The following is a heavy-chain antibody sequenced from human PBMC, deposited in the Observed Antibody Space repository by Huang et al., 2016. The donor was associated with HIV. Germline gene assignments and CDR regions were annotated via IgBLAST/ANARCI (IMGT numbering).Heavy chain of an antibody. CDR3: ARDWSFGSSTSPAD. J-gene: IGHJ4*02. V-gene: IGHV1-2*02. CDR1: GYTFTDSN. Sequence: QVQLVQSGAEVKNPGASVRVSCKASGYTFTDSNMHCVRQAPGQGLEWIGWINPKRGGTIYAQRCQGRITMTRDTTISTVHMDLRRIQSDDTAVYFCARDWSFGSSTSPADWGQGTLVTVSS. D-gene: IGHD6-6*01. CDR2: INPKRGGT.